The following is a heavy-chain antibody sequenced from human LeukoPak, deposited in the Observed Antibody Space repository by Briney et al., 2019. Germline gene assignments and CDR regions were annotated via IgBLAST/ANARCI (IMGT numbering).Heavy chain of an antibody. Sequence: GGSLRLSCAASGFTFNFYGMHWVRQPPGKGLEWVAAIWSEGNDTFYADSVQGRFTISRDNSKSTLSLLMDSLRAEDTAVYFCASRTRWFDPWGQGTLVTVSS. D-gene: IGHD2-2*01. V-gene: IGHV3-33*01. CDR1: GFTFNFYG. J-gene: IGHJ5*02. CDR2: IWSEGNDT. CDR3: ASRTRWFDP.